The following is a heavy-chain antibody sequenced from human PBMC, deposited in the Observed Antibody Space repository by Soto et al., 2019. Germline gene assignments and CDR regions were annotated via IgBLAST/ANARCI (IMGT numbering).Heavy chain of an antibody. CDR3: TRLGIAAAGTDY. CDR2: IRSKAKRYAT. CDR1: GFTFSGSA. J-gene: IGHJ4*02. Sequence: EVQLVESGGGLVQPGGSLKLSCAASGFTFSGSAMHWVRQASGKGLEWVGRIRSKAKRYATVYAASVKGRFTISRDDSKNTAYLQMNSLKTEDTAVYYCTRLGIAAAGTDYWGQGTLVTVSS. V-gene: IGHV3-73*02. D-gene: IGHD6-13*01.